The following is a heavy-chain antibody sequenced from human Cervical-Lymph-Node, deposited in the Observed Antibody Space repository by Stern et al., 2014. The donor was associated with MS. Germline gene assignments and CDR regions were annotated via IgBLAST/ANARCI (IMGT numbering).Heavy chain of an antibody. CDR1: GGSITNRDY. Sequence: QLQLQESGPGLVKPSETLSLTCTVSGGSITNRDYWGWIRQSPGKGLEWIGSVYYSGITYYRPSLKSRPPIPLAPSSTQFSLSLTSVTATDTAVYFCARGVTAVTNYVPNWCFDLWGRGTLVTVSS. CDR3: ARGVTAVTNYVPNWCFDL. V-gene: IGHV4-39*02. D-gene: IGHD4-11*01. CDR2: VYYSGIT. J-gene: IGHJ2*01.